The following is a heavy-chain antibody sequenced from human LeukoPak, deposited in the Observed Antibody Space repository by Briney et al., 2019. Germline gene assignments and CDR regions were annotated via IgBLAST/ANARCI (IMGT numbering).Heavy chain of an antibody. Sequence: GGSLRLSCAASGFTFSSYWMHWVRQAPGKGLVWVSRINSDGSSTYYADSVKGRFTISRDNSKNTLYLQMNSLRAEDTAVYYCAKGPYGSGSYYSNYWGQGTLVTVSS. CDR1: GFTFSSYW. CDR3: AKGPYGSGSYYSNY. CDR2: INSDGSST. V-gene: IGHV3-74*01. J-gene: IGHJ4*02. D-gene: IGHD3-10*01.